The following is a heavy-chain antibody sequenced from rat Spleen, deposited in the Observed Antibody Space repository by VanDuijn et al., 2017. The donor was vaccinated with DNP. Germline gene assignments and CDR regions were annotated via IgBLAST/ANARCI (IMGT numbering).Heavy chain of an antibody. J-gene: IGHJ3*01. Sequence: EVQLVESGGGLVQPGSPLKLSCAASGFSFRGDWLNWIRQAPGKGLEWVATINPDGSTTYYPDTVKGRFMISKDYARNTGYLQMNNLRSEDTAMYYCSSGGPDMIQGNWFAYWGQGTLVTVSS. V-gene: IGHV5-35*01. CDR1: GFSFRGDW. CDR3: SSGGPDMIQGNWFAY. D-gene: IGHD2-3*01. CDR2: INPDGSTT.